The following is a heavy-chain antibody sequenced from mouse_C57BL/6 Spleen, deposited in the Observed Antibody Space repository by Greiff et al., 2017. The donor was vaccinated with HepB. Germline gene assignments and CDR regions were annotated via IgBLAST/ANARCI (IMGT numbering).Heavy chain of an antibody. Sequence: EVQVVESGGGLVQPGGSLKLSCAASGFTFSDYYMYWVRQTPEKRLEWVAYISNGGGSTYYPDTVKGRFTISRDNAKNTLYLQMSRLKSEDTAMYYCARQGYYYGSSYAMDYWGQGTSVTVSS. CDR1: GFTFSDYY. CDR3: ARQGYYYGSSYAMDY. J-gene: IGHJ4*01. D-gene: IGHD1-1*01. V-gene: IGHV5-12*01. CDR2: ISNGGGST.